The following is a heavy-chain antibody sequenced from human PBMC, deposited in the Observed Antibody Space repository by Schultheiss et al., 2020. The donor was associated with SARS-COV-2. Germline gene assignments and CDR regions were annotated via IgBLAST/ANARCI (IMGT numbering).Heavy chain of an antibody. CDR3: ARDNYSSADY. J-gene: IGHJ4*02. V-gene: IGHV3-74*01. D-gene: IGHD4-11*01. CDR1: GFTFSTYW. CDR2: IDGDGSDT. Sequence: GGSLRLSCAASGFTFSTYWLHWVRQAPGKGLVWVSRIDGDGSDTNYADSMKGRFTISRDNAKNTLYLQMNSLRAEDTAVYYCARDNYSSADYWGQGTLVTVSS.